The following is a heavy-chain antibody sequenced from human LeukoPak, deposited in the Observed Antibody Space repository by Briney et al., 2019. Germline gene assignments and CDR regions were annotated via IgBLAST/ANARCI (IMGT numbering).Heavy chain of an antibody. D-gene: IGHD4-11*01. J-gene: IGHJ6*03. CDR1: GYSISSGYY. Sequence: PSETLSLTCTVSGYSISSGYYWGWIRQPPGKGLEWIGSIYHSGSTYYNPSPKSRVTISVDTSKNQFSLKLSSVTAADTAVYYCARLGGDYSNFDYYMDVWGKGTTVTVSS. CDR3: ARLGGDYSNFDYYMDV. V-gene: IGHV4-38-2*02. CDR2: IYHSGST.